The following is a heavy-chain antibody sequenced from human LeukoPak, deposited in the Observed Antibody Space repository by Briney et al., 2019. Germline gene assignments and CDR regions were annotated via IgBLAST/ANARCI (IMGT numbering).Heavy chain of an antibody. CDR1: GESFSGYY. CDR3: ARILESSSDAFDI. Sequence: SETLSLTCAVYGESFSGYYWSWIRQPPGKGLEWIGDINHSRSTNYNPSLKSRVTISVDTSKNPFSLKLSSVTDEDTAVYYCARILESSSDAFDIWGQGTMVTVSS. CDR2: INHSRST. D-gene: IGHD6-13*01. V-gene: IGHV4-34*01. J-gene: IGHJ3*02.